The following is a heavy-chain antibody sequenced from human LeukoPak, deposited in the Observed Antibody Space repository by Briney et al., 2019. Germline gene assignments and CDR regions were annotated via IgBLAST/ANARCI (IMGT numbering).Heavy chain of an antibody. Sequence: SRSLRLSCAASGFTFDDYAMHWARQAPGKGLEWVSGISWNSGSIGYADSVKGRFTISRDNAKNSLYLQMNSLRAEDTALYYCAKGGVPAASENWFDPWGQGTLVTVSS. CDR2: ISWNSGSI. V-gene: IGHV3-9*01. J-gene: IGHJ5*02. D-gene: IGHD2-2*01. CDR3: AKGGVPAASENWFDP. CDR1: GFTFDDYA.